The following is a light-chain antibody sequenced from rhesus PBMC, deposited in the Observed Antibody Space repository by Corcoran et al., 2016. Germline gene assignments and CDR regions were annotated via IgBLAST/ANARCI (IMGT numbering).Light chain of an antibody. CDR3: QQAKSYHRT. CDR1: QAISNL. J-gene: IGKJ1*01. Sequence: DIQMTQSPSSLFASVGATVTITCRASQAISNLLAWYQQKPGKAPKHLIYYASNLESGVPSRISGSGSGTDFTLTVRSLRPEDFDTYHSQQAKSYHRTFSQGTKVEIK. CDR2: YAS. V-gene: IGKV1S14*01.